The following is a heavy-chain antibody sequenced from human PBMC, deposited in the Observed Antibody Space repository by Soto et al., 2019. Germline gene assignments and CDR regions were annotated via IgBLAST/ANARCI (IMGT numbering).Heavy chain of an antibody. J-gene: IGHJ6*02. CDR2: INPSGGST. Sequence: GASVKVSCKASGYTFTSYYMHWVRQAPGQGLEWMGIINPSGGSTSYAQKFQGRVTMTRDTPTSTVYMELSSLRSEDTAVYYCARATYYYDSSGRYYYYGMDVWGQGTTVTVS. CDR3: ARATYYYDSSGRYYYYGMDV. V-gene: IGHV1-46*01. D-gene: IGHD3-22*01. CDR1: GYTFTSYY.